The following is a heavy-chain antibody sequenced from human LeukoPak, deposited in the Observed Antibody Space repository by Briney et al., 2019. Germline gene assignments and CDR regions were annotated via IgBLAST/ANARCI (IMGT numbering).Heavy chain of an antibody. Sequence: GGSLRLSCAASGFTISSYGMHWVRQAPGKGLEWVAFKRYDGSNKYYADSVKGRFTFSRDNSKNTLYLQMNSLRAEDTAVYYCAKPRSLNIVGGAVDYWGQGTLVTVSS. CDR3: AKPRSLNIVGGAVDY. CDR1: GFTISSYG. V-gene: IGHV3-30*02. CDR2: KRYDGSNK. D-gene: IGHD1-26*01. J-gene: IGHJ4*02.